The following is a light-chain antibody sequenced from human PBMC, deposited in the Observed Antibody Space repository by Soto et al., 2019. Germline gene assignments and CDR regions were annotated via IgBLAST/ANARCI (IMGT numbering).Light chain of an antibody. CDR2: DVS. Sequence: QSALTQPASVSGSPGQSITISCTGTSSDVGGYNYVSWYQQHPGKAPKLMICDVSNRPSGVSNHFSGSKSGNTASLTISGLQAEDEADYYCCSHASSNNYVFGTGTKLTVL. CDR1: SSDVGGYNY. CDR3: CSHASSNNYV. J-gene: IGLJ1*01. V-gene: IGLV2-14*01.